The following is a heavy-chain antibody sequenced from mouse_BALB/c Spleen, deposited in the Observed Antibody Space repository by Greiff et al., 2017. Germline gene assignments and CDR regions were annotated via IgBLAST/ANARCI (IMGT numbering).Heavy chain of an antibody. V-gene: IGHV1-80*01. D-gene: IGHD1-2*01. Sequence: VQLQQSGAELVRPGSSVKISCKASGYAFSSYWMNWVKQRPGQGLEWIGQIYPGDGDTNYNGKFKGKATLTADKSSSTAYMQLSSLTSEDSAVYFCARSITTATLDYWGQGTTLTVSS. CDR1: GYAFSSYW. CDR3: ARSITTATLDY. J-gene: IGHJ2*01. CDR2: IYPGDGDT.